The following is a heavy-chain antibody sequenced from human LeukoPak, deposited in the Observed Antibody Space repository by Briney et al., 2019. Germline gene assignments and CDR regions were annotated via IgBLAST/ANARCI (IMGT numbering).Heavy chain of an antibody. Sequence: PGGSLRLSCAASGFTFSSYWMSWVRQAPGKGLKWVANIKQDGSEKYYVDSVKGRFTISRDNAKNSLYLQMNSLRAEDTAVYYCARDGATYYYDSSGYYYFDYWGQGTLVTVSS. CDR3: ARDGATYYYDSSGYYYFDY. CDR1: GFTFSSYW. CDR2: IKQDGSEK. J-gene: IGHJ4*02. V-gene: IGHV3-7*01. D-gene: IGHD3-22*01.